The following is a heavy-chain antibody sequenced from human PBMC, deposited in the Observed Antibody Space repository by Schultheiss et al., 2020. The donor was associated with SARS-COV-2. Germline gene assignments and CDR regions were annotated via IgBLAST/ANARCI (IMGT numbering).Heavy chain of an antibody. D-gene: IGHD2-8*01. Sequence: LRLSCTVSGGSISSGGYYWSWIRQPPGKGLEWIGYIYYSGSTYYNPSLKSRVTISVDTSKNQFSLKLNSVTAADTAVYYCARVREYCTNGVCQGRFDYWGQGTLVTVSS. CDR1: GGSISSGGYY. CDR2: IYYSGST. CDR3: ARVREYCTNGVCQGRFDY. J-gene: IGHJ4*02. V-gene: IGHV4-31*03.